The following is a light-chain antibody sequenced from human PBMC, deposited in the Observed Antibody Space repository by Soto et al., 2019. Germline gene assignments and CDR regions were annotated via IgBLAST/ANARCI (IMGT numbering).Light chain of an antibody. J-gene: IGKJ1*01. CDR2: YAS. V-gene: IGKV3D-15*01. Sequence: EVMMTQFPDTVSVTAGETVTLSCGASQSVRTNLAWYQQRPGQAPRLLIHYASTRAGHIPARFSGSGSGTNFTLAISSLQSEDFAVYYCQQYAYWPETFGQGTKVEIK. CDR3: QQYAYWPET. CDR1: QSVRTN.